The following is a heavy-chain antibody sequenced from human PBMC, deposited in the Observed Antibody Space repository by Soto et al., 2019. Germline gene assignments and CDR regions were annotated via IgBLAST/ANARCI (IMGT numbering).Heavy chain of an antibody. CDR1: GYSFTSYG. J-gene: IGHJ4*02. Sequence: QVQLVQSGAEVKKPGASVKVSCKASGYSFTSYGISWVRQAPGQGLEWMGWISAYNGNTKYAQKLQGRVTMTTDTSTSTAYMEQRSLRSDDTAVYYCARITPEITIFGVDPTHDYWGQGTLVTVSS. D-gene: IGHD3-3*01. CDR3: ARITPEITIFGVDPTHDY. CDR2: ISAYNGNT. V-gene: IGHV1-18*04.